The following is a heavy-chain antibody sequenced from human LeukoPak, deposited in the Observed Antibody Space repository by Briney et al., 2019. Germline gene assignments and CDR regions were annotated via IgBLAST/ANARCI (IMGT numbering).Heavy chain of an antibody. J-gene: IGHJ4*02. CDR2: ISDSFRIT. D-gene: IGHD4-17*01. CDR3: AKRHGDYFDY. CDR1: GFPFSSYA. Sequence: GGSLRLSCAASGFPFSSYAMSWVRQPPGKGLECISTISDSFRITDDADSVKGRFTFSRGNSKNTLYLQMNTLRAEDTAVYYCAKRHGDYFDYWGQGTLVTVSS. V-gene: IGHV3-23*01.